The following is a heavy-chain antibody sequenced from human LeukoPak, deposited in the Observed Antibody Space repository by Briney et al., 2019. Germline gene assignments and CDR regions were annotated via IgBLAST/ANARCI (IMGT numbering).Heavy chain of an antibody. CDR2: IYFSGST. V-gene: IGHV4-59*01. CDR1: GGSFSGYY. D-gene: IGHD3-10*01. Sequence: SETLSLTCAVYGGSFSGYYWSWIRQPPGKGLEWIGYIYFSGSTNYKPSVKSRVTISVDTSKNQFSLKLSSVTAADTAVYYCARGGYYGSGNDFRFDPWGQGTLVTVSS. J-gene: IGHJ5*02. CDR3: ARGGYYGSGNDFRFDP.